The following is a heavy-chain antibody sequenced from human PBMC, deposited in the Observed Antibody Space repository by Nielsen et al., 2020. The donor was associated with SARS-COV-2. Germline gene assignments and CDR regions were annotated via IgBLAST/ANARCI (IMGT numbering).Heavy chain of an antibody. J-gene: IGHJ6*02. V-gene: IGHV3-33*08. CDR2: IWYDGSNK. CDR3: ARDLDIVVVPAAMRYYYYGMDV. D-gene: IGHD2-2*03. CDR1: GFKFSSYG. Sequence: GESLKISCAASGFKFSSYGMHWVRQAPGKGLEWVAVIWYDGSNKYYADSVKGRFTISRDNSKNTLYLQMNSLRAEDTAVYYCARDLDIVVVPAAMRYYYYGMDVWGQGTTVTVSS.